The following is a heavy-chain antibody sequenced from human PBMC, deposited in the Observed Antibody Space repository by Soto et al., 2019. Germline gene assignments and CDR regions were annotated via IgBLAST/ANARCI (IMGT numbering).Heavy chain of an antibody. CDR1: GFTFSGSA. V-gene: IGHV3-73*01. Sequence: GGSLRLSCAASGFTFSGSAMHWVRQASGKGLEWVGRIRSKANSYATANAASVKGRFTISKDDSKNTAYLQMNSLKTEDTAVYYCTRTAPYLDAFDIWGQGTMVTVSS. CDR3: TRTAPYLDAFDI. J-gene: IGHJ3*02. CDR2: IRSKANSYAT.